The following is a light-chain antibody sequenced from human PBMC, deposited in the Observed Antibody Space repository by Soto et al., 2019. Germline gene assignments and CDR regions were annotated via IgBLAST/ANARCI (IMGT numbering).Light chain of an antibody. V-gene: IGLV2-23*02. J-gene: IGLJ1*01. CDR2: EVS. CDR3: SSYAGSSSAYV. CDR1: SRDVGSYNV. Sequence: QSVLTQPASVSGSPGQSITISCTGTSRDVGSYNVVSWYQQHPGKAPKLLIYEVSKRPSGVSDRFSGSKSGNTASLTISGLQAEDXSDYHCSSYAGSSSAYVFVTGTKVTV.